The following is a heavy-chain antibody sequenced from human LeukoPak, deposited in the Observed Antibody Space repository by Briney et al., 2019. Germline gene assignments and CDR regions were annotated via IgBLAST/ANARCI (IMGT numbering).Heavy chain of an antibody. J-gene: IGHJ6*03. CDR3: AREGGAYYYDSSGYYWRFRYYYMDV. Sequence: PSETLSLTCTVSGGSISSGSYYWSWIRQPAGKGLEWIGRIYTSGSTNYNPSLKSRVTISVDTSKNQFSLKLSSVTAADTAVYYCAREGGAYYYDSSGYYWRFRYYYMDVWGKGTTVTISS. CDR2: IYTSGST. V-gene: IGHV4-61*02. CDR1: GGSISSGSYY. D-gene: IGHD3-22*01.